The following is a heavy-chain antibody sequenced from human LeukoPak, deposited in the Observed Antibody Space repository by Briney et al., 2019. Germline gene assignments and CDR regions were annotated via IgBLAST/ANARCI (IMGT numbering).Heavy chain of an antibody. V-gene: IGHV4-30-2*01. CDR1: GGSISSGGYY. CDR3: ARAPLRYYFDY. Sequence: SQTLSLTCTVSGGSISSGGYYWSWIRQPPGKGLEWIGYIYHSGSTYYNPSLKSRVTISVDRSKNQFSLKLSSVIAADTAVYYCARAPLRYYFDYWGQGTLVTVSS. CDR2: IYHSGST. D-gene: IGHD3-16*02. J-gene: IGHJ4*02.